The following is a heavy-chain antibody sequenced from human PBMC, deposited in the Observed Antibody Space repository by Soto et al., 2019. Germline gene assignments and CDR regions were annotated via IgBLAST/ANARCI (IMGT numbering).Heavy chain of an antibody. D-gene: IGHD3-16*01. J-gene: IGHJ5*02. CDR3: ASGGSFTWFDP. V-gene: IGHV4-30-2*01. CDR1: GGSISSGGYS. CDR2: IYHDGRT. Sequence: SETLSLTCTVSGGSISSGGYSWSWIRQPPGKGLEWIGYIYHDGRTSYNPSLEGRVTISLDRSKNQLSLKLTSVTAADTAVYHCASGGSFTWFDPWGQGHLVTVPS.